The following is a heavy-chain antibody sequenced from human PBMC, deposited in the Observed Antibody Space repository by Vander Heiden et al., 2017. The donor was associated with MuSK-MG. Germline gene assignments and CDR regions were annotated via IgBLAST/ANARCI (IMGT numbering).Heavy chain of an antibody. Sequence: EVQLLESGGGLVQPGGSLRLSCAASGLTFGRYAMGWVRQAPGKGMELVSAMSGSGGSTYYTDSVKGRFTISRDNSKNTLYLQMNSLRAEDTAVYYCAKPHQLLLRDAFDIWGQGTMVTVSS. CDR2: MSGSGGST. D-gene: IGHD2-2*01. J-gene: IGHJ3*02. V-gene: IGHV3-23*01. CDR3: AKPHQLLLRDAFDI. CDR1: GLTFGRYA.